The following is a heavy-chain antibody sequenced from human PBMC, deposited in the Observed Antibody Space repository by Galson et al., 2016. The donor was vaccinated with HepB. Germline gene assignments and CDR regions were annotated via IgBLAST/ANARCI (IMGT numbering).Heavy chain of an antibody. CDR1: GFTFSSYW. Sequence: SLRLSCATSGFTFSSYWMHWVRQAPGKGLMWVSRISTDGSSTNYADSVKGRFTIPRDNAQNTLYLQVNSLRAEDTAVYYCGRTPICPRCHFDSWGQGTLVTVSS. CDR3: GRTPICPRCHFDS. V-gene: IGHV3-74*01. D-gene: IGHD2-15*01. CDR2: ISTDGSST. J-gene: IGHJ4*02.